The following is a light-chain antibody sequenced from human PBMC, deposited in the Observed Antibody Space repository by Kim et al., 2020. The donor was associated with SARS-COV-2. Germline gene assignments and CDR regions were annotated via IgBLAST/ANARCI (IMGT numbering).Light chain of an antibody. Sequence: SSGYGNDSIAWHHQQPVKAPRYLMRLEGSVRYNKGSGVPDRCSGSNAGADRYLTISNLQSEDEADYYCDTWHSNTHWVFGGGTQLTVL. CDR3: DTWHSNTHWV. CDR1: SGYGNDS. J-gene: IGLJ3*02. V-gene: IGLV4-60*03. CDR2: LEGSVRY.